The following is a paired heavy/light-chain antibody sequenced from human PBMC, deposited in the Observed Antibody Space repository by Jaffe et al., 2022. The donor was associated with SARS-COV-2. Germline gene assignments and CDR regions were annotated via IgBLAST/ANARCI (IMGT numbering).Heavy chain of an antibody. J-gene: IGHJ6*02. Sequence: QEQLQQWGAGLLKPSETLSLTCAVYGGSFSGYYWSWIRQPPGKGLEWIGEINHDGDIYYESSLESRATISVDTSKNQFSLKLSSVTAADTAVYYCTRGGVRIGRYYYYYGVDVWGQGTTVTVSS. D-gene: IGHD2-15*01. CDR2: INHDGDI. CDR3: TRGGVRIGRYYYYYGVDV. V-gene: IGHV4-34*02. CDR1: GGSFSGYY.
Light chain of an antibody. CDR1: QDIRND. CDR2: AAS. Sequence: DIQMTQSPSALSASVGDRVTITCRASQDIRNDLGWYQQKPGKAPERLIYAASSLESGVPSRFSGSGSGTQFTLTISSLQPEDFATYYCQQHWNYPRTFGQGTKVEIK. CDR3: QQHWNYPRT. J-gene: IGKJ1*01. V-gene: IGKV1-17*01.